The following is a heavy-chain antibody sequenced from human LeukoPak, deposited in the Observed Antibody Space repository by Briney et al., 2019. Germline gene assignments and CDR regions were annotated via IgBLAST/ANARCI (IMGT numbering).Heavy chain of an antibody. CDR2: ISGTGGST. J-gene: IGHJ4*02. Sequence: GGSLRLSCAASGFTFNNYAMSWVRQAPGKGLEWVSGISGTGGSTYYADSVKGRFTISRDSSKNTLYLQMNSLRAEDTAVYYCAKAFAGSGSQLDYWGQGTLVTVSS. CDR1: GFTFNNYA. D-gene: IGHD3-10*01. CDR3: AKAFAGSGSQLDY. V-gene: IGHV3-23*01.